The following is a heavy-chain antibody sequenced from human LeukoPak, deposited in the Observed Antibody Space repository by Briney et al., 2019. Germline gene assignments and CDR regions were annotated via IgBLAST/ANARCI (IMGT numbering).Heavy chain of an antibody. CDR1: GFTFSSYW. CDR2: INSDGRST. V-gene: IGHV3-74*01. J-gene: IGHJ2*01. CDR3: ARSSERSSWYAVWNWYFDL. D-gene: IGHD6-13*01. Sequence: GGSLRVSCAASGFTFSSYWMHWVRQAPGKGLVWVSRINSDGRSTSYADSVKGRFTISRDNAKNTLYLQMNSLRAEDTAVYYCARSSERSSWYAVWNWYFDLWGRGTLVTVSS.